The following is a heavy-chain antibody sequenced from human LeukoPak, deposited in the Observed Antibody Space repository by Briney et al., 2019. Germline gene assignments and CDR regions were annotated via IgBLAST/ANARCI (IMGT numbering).Heavy chain of an antibody. CDR3: ARNGRGYSQNNWFDP. Sequence: WIRQPPGKGLEWIGSIYDSGTIYYNPSLKSRVTISVDTSKNQFSLKLTSVTAADTAVYYCARNGRGYSQNNWFDPWGQGTLVTVSS. D-gene: IGHD6-13*01. J-gene: IGHJ5*02. CDR2: IYDSGTI. V-gene: IGHV4-39*01.